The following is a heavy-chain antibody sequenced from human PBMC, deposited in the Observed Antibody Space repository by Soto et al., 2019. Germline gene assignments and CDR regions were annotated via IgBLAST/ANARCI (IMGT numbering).Heavy chain of an antibody. CDR3: ATDRGYYGDEQYFLFDMCD. J-gene: IGHJ6*02. CDR1: GGPFHIRP. CDR2: SIPIFGTA. D-gene: IGHD2-21*01. Sequence: SAVKGSCTIAGGPFHIRPITCVRHFPEQGLDWMGGSIPIFGTANYAPKFQGRVTITADESTTTVYMELSGMRSADTTVYYCATDRGYYGDEQYFLFDMCDWGQGTRVTVSS. V-gene: IGHV1-69*13.